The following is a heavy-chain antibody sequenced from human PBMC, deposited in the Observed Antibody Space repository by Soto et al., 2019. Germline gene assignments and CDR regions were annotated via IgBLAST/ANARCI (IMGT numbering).Heavy chain of an antibody. CDR3: ARTQSLPFGELISGFGP. V-gene: IGHV2-5*01. CDR2: LYLNGDK. Sequence: QITFKESGPPLVKPTQTLTLTCTFSGFSLNTTGVGVGWIHQPPGKPLEWLALLYLNGDKRYNPHLRRRVTIHKDTLEDQVVLTMIDTDPVGTGTYSCARTQSLPFGELISGFGPWGKGNLVSVSS. CDR1: GFSLNTTGVG. J-gene: IGHJ5*02. D-gene: IGHD3-10*01.